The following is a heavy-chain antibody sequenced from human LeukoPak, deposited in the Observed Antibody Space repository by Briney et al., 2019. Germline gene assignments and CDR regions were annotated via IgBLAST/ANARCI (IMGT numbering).Heavy chain of an antibody. J-gene: IGHJ5*02. CDR3: ASLTMVRGVIQTPGP. Sequence: PGGSLRLSCAASGFTFSSYWMHWVRHAPGKGLVWVSRINSDGSSTSYADSVKGRFTISRDNAKNTLYLQMNSLRAEDTAVYYCASLTMVRGVIQTPGPWGQGTLVTVSS. CDR2: INSDGSST. V-gene: IGHV3-74*01. CDR1: GFTFSSYW. D-gene: IGHD3-10*01.